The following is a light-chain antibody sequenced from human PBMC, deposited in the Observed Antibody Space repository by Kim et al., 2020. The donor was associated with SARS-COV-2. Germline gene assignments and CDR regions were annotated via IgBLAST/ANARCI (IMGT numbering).Light chain of an antibody. CDR2: KNR. CDR3: ASWDDRLKGVV. CDR1: DSTIASNT. J-gene: IGLJ3*02. V-gene: IGLV1-44*01. Sequence: GQRVPISCSGSDSTIASNTVNWYQQLPGTAPKLLIYKNRLRPSGVPDRFSGSSAGTSASLAISGLQSADEAHYYCASWDDRLKGVVFGGGTQLTVL.